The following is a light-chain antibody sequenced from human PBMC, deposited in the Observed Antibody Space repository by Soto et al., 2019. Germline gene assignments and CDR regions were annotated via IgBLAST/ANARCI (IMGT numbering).Light chain of an antibody. V-gene: IGKV3D-20*02. CDR3: QQRSNWPPIT. CDR1: QSVSSSY. J-gene: IGKJ5*01. CDR2: GAS. Sequence: EIVMTQSPATPSVSPGERATLSCRASQSVSSSYLAWYQQKPGQAPRLLLYGASSRATGIPDRFSGSGSGTDFTLTISRLEPEDFAVYYCQQRSNWPPITFGQGTRLEIK.